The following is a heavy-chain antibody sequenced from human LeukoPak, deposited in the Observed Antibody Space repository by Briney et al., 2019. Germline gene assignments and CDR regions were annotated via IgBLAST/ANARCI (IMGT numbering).Heavy chain of an antibody. V-gene: IGHV1-18*01. D-gene: IGHD5-18*01. CDR2: ISAYNGNT. CDR1: GYTFTSYG. J-gene: IGHJ5*02. Sequence: ASVKVSCKASGYTFTSYGISWVRQAPGQGLEWMGWISAYNGNTNYAQKLQGRVTMTTDTSTSTAYMELRSLRSDDTAVYYCARDRYSYGYPKFDPWGQGTLVTVSS. CDR3: ARDRYSYGYPKFDP.